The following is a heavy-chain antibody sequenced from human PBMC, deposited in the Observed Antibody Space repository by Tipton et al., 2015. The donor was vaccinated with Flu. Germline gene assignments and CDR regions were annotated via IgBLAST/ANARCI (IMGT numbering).Heavy chain of an antibody. D-gene: IGHD5-18*01. CDR2: INDGGST. CDR1: GGSFSGYY. Sequence: TLSLTCAVYGGSFSGYYWTWIRQPPGKGLEWIGEINDGGSTNYNPSLKSRVTISVDTSKNQFSLKLSSLTAADTAVYYCAKRGYSHGNDPRGQGTLVTVSS. J-gene: IGHJ5*02. CDR3: AKRGYSHGNDP. V-gene: IGHV4-34*01.